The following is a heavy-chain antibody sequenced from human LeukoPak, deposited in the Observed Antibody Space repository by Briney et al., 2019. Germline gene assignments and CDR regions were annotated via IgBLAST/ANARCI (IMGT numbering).Heavy chain of an antibody. CDR1: GFIFSSYG. D-gene: IGHD3-22*01. V-gene: IGHV3-30*02. CDR2: IRSDGSDT. J-gene: IGHJ4*02. Sequence: GGSLRLSCAASGFIFSSYGMHWVRQPPGKGLEWVAFIRSDGSDTYSAASVKGRFTISRDNSKNTLRLQMNSLRAEDTAVYYCAKHDSSSDFWGQGTLVTVSS. CDR3: AKHDSSSDF.